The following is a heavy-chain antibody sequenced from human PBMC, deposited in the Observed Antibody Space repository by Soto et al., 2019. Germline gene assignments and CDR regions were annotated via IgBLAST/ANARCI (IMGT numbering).Heavy chain of an antibody. CDR1: GYTFTGYY. Sequence: ASVKVSCKASGYTFTGYYMHWVRQAPGQGLEWMGWINPNSGGTNYAQKFQGWVTMTRDTSISTAYMELSRLRSDDTAVYYCAREQGIAAAGTSYYGMDVWGQGTTVTVSS. J-gene: IGHJ6*02. CDR2: INPNSGGT. D-gene: IGHD6-13*01. V-gene: IGHV1-2*04. CDR3: AREQGIAAAGTSYYGMDV.